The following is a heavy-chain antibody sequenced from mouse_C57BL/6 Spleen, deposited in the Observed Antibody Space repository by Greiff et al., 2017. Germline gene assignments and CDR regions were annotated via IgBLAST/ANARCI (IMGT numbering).Heavy chain of an antibody. D-gene: IGHD2-1*01. CDR3: AKCNYEYYAVDH. CDR1: GYAFSSSW. J-gene: IGHJ4*01. V-gene: IGHV1-82*01. CDR2: IYPGDGDT. Sequence: QVQLQQSGPELVKPGASVKISCKASGYAFSSSWMNWVKQRPGKGLEWIGRIYPGDGDTNYNGKFKGKATLTADKSSSTAYMQLSSLTSEDSAVYFCAKCNYEYYAVDHWGQGTSVTVSS.